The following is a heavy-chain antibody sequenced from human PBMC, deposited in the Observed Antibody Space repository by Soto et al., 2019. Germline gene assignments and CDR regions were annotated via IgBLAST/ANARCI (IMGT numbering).Heavy chain of an antibody. Sequence: EVQLVESGGGLVQPGGSLRLSCAASGFIFNNYWMSWVRQAPGKGLEWVANIKPDGSEKNYLDSVKGRFTISRDNAKNSLDLQMTSLTAEDTAVYYCASVAIWGQGTLVTVSS. CDR2: IKPDGSEK. CDR1: GFIFNNYW. J-gene: IGHJ4*02. V-gene: IGHV3-7*01. CDR3: ASVAI. D-gene: IGHD5-12*01.